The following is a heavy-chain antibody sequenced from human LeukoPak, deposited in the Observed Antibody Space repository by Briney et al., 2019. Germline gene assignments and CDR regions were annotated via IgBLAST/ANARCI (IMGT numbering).Heavy chain of an antibody. CDR1: GYTFTSYG. CDR2: ISAYNSNT. J-gene: IGHJ4*02. D-gene: IGHD2-15*01. Sequence: GASVKVSCKASGYTFTSYGISWVRQAPGQGLEWMGWISAYNSNTNYAQKLQGRVTMTTDTTTSTAYMELRSLISDDTAVYYCARDVVVAPNYFDYWGQGTLVTVSS. V-gene: IGHV1-18*01. CDR3: ARDVVVAPNYFDY.